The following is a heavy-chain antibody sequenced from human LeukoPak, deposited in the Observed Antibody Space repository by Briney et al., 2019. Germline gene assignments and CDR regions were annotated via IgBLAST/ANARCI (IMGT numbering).Heavy chain of an antibody. CDR3: AKEKKAIVVVVTSFDY. D-gene: IGHD2-15*01. J-gene: IGHJ4*02. Sequence: GGSLRLSCAASGFTFSSYSMNWVRQAPGKGLEWVSAISGSGGSTYYADSVKGRFTISRDNSKNTLYLQMNSLRAEDTAVYYCAKEKKAIVVVVTSFDYWGQGTLVTVSS. CDR1: GFTFSSYS. V-gene: IGHV3-23*01. CDR2: ISGSGGST.